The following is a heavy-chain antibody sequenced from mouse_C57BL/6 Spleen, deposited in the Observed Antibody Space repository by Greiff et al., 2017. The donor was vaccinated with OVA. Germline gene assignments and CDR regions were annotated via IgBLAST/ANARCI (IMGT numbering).Heavy chain of an antibody. CDR2: ISNLAYSI. V-gene: IGHV5-15*01. CDR1: GFTFSDYG. J-gene: IGHJ2*01. CDR3: ARQSDYYFDY. D-gene: IGHD1-3*01. Sequence: VQLKESGGGLVQPGGSLKLSCAASGFTFSDYGMAWVRQAPRKGPEWVAFISNLAYSIYYADTVTGRFTISRENAKNTLYLEMSSLRSEDTAMYYCARQSDYYFDYWGQGTTLTVSS.